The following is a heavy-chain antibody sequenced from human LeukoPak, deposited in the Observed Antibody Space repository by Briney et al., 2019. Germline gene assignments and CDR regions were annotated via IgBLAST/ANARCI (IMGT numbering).Heavy chain of an antibody. CDR1: GGAFSSYA. D-gene: IGHD2-2*01. Sequence: SVKVSCKASGGAFSSYAISWVRQAPGQGLEWMGRIIPILGIANYAQKFQGRVTITADKSTSTAYMELSSLRSEDTAVYYCARDRLVVPAAMDWFDPWGQGTLVTVSS. CDR2: IIPILGIA. CDR3: ARDRLVVPAAMDWFDP. V-gene: IGHV1-69*04. J-gene: IGHJ5*02.